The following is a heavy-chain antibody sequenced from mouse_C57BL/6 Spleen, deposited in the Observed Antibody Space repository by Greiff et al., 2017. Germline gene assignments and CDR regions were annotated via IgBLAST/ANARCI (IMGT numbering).Heavy chain of an antibody. CDR3: ARAGSWDEGIAY. D-gene: IGHD4-1*01. V-gene: IGHV1-59*01. CDR1: GYTFTSYW. CDR2: IDPSDSYT. J-gene: IGHJ3*01. Sequence: QVQLQQPGAELVRPGTSVKLSCKASGYTFTSYWMHWVKQRPGQGLEWIGVIDPSDSYTNYNQKFKGKATLTVDTSSSTAYMQLSSLTSEDSAVYYCARAGSWDEGIAYWGQGTLVTVSA.